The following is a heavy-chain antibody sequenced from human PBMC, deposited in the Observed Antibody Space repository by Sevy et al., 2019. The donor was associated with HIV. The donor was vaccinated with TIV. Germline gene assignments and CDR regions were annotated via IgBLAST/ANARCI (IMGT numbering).Heavy chain of an antibody. Sequence: GGSLRLSCAASTFSVTDNYMSWVRQAPGKGLEWVSTIYSGGSTFYAVSAKGRFTISRDNSKNTLYLQMNSLRAEDTAVYYCERDRYYDASGYYCYYYGLDVWGQGTTVTVSS. J-gene: IGHJ6*02. D-gene: IGHD3-22*01. CDR3: ERDRYYDASGYYCYYYGLDV. CDR1: TFSVTDNY. V-gene: IGHV3-66*01. CDR2: IYSGGST.